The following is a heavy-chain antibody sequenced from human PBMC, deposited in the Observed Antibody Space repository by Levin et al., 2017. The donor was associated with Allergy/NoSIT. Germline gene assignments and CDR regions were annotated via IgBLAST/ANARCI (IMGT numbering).Heavy chain of an antibody. CDR3: ARDLYNDDSVFGY. D-gene: IGHD3-22*01. J-gene: IGHJ4*02. V-gene: IGHV1-2*02. CDR1: RYIFSDYF. Sequence: ASVKVSCKASRYIFSDYFIHWVRQAPGQGLEWMGWINPHSGDTKYAQEFKGRVTMTRDTSISTAYMELTRLTSDDTAVYYCARDLYNDDSVFGYWGQGTLVNVFS. CDR2: INPHSGDT.